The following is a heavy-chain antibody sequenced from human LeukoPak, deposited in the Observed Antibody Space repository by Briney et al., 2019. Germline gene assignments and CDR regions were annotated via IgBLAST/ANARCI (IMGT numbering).Heavy chain of an antibody. J-gene: IGHJ4*02. V-gene: IGHV1-18*01. CDR1: GYTFTTYG. CDR3: ARDRSGYPYSTYFFDY. D-gene: IGHD3-3*01. Sequence: ASVKVSCKASGYTFTTYGVSWVRQAPGQGLEWMGWISADNGKTNYAQNVQGRVTMTTDTFTSTAYMELRSLRSDDTAVYYCARDRSGYPYSTYFFDYWGQGNLVTVSS. CDR2: ISADNGKT.